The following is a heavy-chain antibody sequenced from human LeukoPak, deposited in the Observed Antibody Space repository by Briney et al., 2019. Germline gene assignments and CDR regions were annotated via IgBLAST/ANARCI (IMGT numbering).Heavy chain of an antibody. CDR1: GFTFSSYW. J-gene: IGHJ6*02. CDR3: ARGPRFWSGYYHQEPNYYYYGMDV. CDR2: INSDGSST. V-gene: IGHV3-74*01. D-gene: IGHD3-3*01. Sequence: GGSLRLSCAASGFTFSSYWMHWVRQAPGKGLVWVSRINSDGSSTSYADSVEGRFTISRDNAKNTLYLQMNSLRAEDTAVYYCARGPRFWSGYYHQEPNYYYYGMDVWGQGTTVTVSS.